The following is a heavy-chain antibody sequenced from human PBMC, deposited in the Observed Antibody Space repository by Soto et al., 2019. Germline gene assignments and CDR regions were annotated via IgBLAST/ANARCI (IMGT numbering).Heavy chain of an antibody. J-gene: IGHJ6*02. CDR3: AKQIAATRYYYYYGMDV. D-gene: IGHD2-15*01. Sequence: EVQLLESGGGLVQPGGSLRLSCAASGFTFSSYAMSWVRQAPGKGLEWVSAISGSGGSTYYADSVKGRFTISRDNSKNTLYLQMNSLRAEDTAVYYCAKQIAATRYYYYYGMDVWGQGTTVTVSS. V-gene: IGHV3-23*01. CDR2: ISGSGGST. CDR1: GFTFSSYA.